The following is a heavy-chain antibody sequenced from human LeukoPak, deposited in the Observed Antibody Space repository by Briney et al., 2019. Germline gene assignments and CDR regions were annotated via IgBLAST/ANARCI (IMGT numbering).Heavy chain of an antibody. J-gene: IGHJ3*02. CDR3: AREAVTNAFDI. CDR1: AASISSFY. CDR2: TYYSGST. D-gene: IGHD3-3*01. V-gene: IGHV4-59*01. Sequence: SETLSLTCPVYAASISSFYWSWIRQPAGKGREWIGYTYYSGSTNYNPSLKSRVTISVDTSKNQFSLKLSSVTAADTAVYYCAREAVTNAFDIWGEGAMVTVSS.